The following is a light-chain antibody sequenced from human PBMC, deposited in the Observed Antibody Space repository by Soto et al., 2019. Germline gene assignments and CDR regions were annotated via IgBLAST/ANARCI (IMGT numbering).Light chain of an antibody. CDR2: EVV. V-gene: IGLV2-8*01. J-gene: IGLJ1*01. CDR1: KNDIGVYDF. CDR3: TSYAGSNTYV. Sequence: QSALTQPPSASGSPGQSVTISCTGTKNDIGVYDFVSWYQHHPGKAPRLIIYEVVQRPSGVPDRFSGSKSGNTASLTVSGLQAADEADYFCTSYAGSNTYVFGRGTTVTVL.